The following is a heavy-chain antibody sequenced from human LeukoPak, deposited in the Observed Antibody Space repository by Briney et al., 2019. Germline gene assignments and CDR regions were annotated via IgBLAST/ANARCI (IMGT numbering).Heavy chain of an antibody. D-gene: IGHD3-9*01. CDR1: GFTFSNAW. Sequence: PGGSRRLSWAAAGFTFSNAWMSWVRQLPGKGLEWVGRIKSKTDGGTTDYAAPVKGRFTISRDDSKNTLYLQMNSLKTEDTAVYYCTTDHPYDILTGPHIDYWGQGTLVTVSS. CDR3: TTDHPYDILTGPHIDY. J-gene: IGHJ4*02. CDR2: IKSKTDGGTT. V-gene: IGHV3-15*01.